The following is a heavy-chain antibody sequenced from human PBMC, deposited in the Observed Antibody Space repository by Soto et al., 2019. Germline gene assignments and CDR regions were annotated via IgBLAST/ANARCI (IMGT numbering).Heavy chain of an antibody. CDR1: GYTFTGYY. J-gene: IGHJ6*02. Sequence: ASVKVSCKASGYTFTGYYMHWVRQAPGQGLEWMGWINPNSGGTNYAQKLQGRVTMTTDTSTSTAYMELRSLRSDDTAVYYCARELGYYDSSVTTRVLTYYYYYYGMDVWGQGTTVTVSS. D-gene: IGHD3-22*01. CDR2: INPNSGGT. CDR3: ARELGYYDSSVTTRVLTYYYYYYGMDV. V-gene: IGHV1-2*02.